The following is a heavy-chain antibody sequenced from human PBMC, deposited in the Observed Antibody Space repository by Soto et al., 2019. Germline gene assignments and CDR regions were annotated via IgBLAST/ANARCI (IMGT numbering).Heavy chain of an antibody. Sequence: SETLSLTCAVYGGSFSGYYWSWIRQPPGKGLEWIGEINHSGSTNYNPSLKSRVTISVDTSKNQFSLKLSSVTAADTAVYYCASKDTNYWGQGTLVTVSS. CDR1: GGSFSGYY. J-gene: IGHJ4*02. CDR3: ASKDTNY. CDR2: INHSGST. D-gene: IGHD2-15*01. V-gene: IGHV4-34*01.